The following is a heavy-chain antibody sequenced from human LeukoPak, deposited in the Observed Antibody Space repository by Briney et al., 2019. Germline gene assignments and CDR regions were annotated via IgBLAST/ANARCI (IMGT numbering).Heavy chain of an antibody. Sequence: GGSLRLSCAASGFSFSDYGMHWVRQAPGKGLEWVAFIRYNGYDKYYADSVKGRFTISRDDSKNTLYLQMNSLRAEDTAVYYCAKRGVIVVASPYYHYYMDVWGKGTTVTVSS. V-gene: IGHV3-30*02. CDR3: AKRGVIVVASPYYHYYMDV. D-gene: IGHD2-21*01. J-gene: IGHJ6*03. CDR1: GFSFSDYG. CDR2: IRYNGYDK.